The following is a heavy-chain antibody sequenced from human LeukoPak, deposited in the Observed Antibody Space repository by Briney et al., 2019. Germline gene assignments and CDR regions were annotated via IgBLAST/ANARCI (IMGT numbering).Heavy chain of an antibody. J-gene: IGHJ4*02. Sequence: SETLSLTCTVSGGSISSYYWSWIRQPPGKGLEWIGYIYYSGSTNYNPSLKSRVTISVDTSKNQFSLKLSSVTAADTAVYYCARVHKDFWSGYYKGGYFDYWGQGTLVTVSS. D-gene: IGHD3-3*01. CDR3: ARVHKDFWSGYYKGGYFDY. CDR2: IYYSGST. V-gene: IGHV4-59*01. CDR1: GGSISSYY.